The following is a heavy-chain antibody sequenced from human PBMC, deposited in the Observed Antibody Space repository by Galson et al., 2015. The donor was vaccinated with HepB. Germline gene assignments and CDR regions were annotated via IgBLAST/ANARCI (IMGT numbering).Heavy chain of an antibody. CDR2: ISSSGSTT. CDR1: GFTFSDYY. V-gene: IGHV3-11*04. CDR3: ATDRERDGNNAGFDY. J-gene: IGHJ4*02. D-gene: IGHD5-24*01. Sequence: SLRLSCAASGFTFSDYYMGWIRQAAGKGLEWVSAISSSGSTTYYAESVKGRFTISRDNSKNTLYLQMNSLRAEDTAVYYCATDRERDGNNAGFDYWGQGTLVIVSS.